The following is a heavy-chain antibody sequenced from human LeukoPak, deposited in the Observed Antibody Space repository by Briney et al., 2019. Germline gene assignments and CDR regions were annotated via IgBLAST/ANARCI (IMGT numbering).Heavy chain of an antibody. CDR2: IYYSGST. D-gene: IGHD3-22*01. CDR1: GGSISSGDYY. Sequence: SETLSLTCTVSGGSISSGDYYWGWIRQPPGKGLEWIGYIYYSGSTYYNPSLKSRVTISVDTSKNQFSLKLSSVTATDTAVYYCARALLSGYYIIDYWGQGTLVTVSS. CDR3: ARALLSGYYIIDY. J-gene: IGHJ4*02. V-gene: IGHV4-30-4*01.